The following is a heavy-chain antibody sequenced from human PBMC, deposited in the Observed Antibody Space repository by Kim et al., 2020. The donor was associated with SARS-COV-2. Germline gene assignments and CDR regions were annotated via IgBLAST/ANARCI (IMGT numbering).Heavy chain of an antibody. V-gene: IGHV3-30-3*01. Sequence: NKYYADSVKGRFTISRDNSKNTLYLQMNSLRAEDTAVYYCARDTERGLDPWGQGTLVTVSS. CDR3: ARDTERGLDP. CDR2: NK. J-gene: IGHJ5*02.